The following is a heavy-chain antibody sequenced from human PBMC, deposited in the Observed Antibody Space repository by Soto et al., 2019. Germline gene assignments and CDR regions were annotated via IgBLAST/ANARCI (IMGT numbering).Heavy chain of an antibody. V-gene: IGHV4-34*01. J-gene: IGHJ5*02. CDR2: INHRGST. D-gene: IGHD4-17*01. CDR3: ARLLVTTSWFDP. Sequence: QVHLQQWGAGLLKPSETLSLTCAVYGGSLSGYYWSWIRQPPGKGLEWIGEINHRGSTNYNPSLKSRVTISLHTSKNQFSLELSSVTAADTALYYCARLLVTTSWFDPWGQGTLVTVSS. CDR1: GGSLSGYY.